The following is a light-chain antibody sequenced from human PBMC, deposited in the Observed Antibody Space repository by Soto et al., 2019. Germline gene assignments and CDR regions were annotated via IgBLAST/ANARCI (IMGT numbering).Light chain of an antibody. CDR3: QKYYNWPRK. Sequence: IVLIQSPGSVSLSPLEIHNLPRMASQSVGSNLAWYQQKPGQAPRLLIFGASARPTGIPARISGSGSGTEFTLTISSLRSEDFAVYFCQKYYNWPRKCGQGTTGAIK. V-gene: IGKV3-15*01. CDR2: GAS. CDR1: QSVGSN. J-gene: IGKJ1*01.